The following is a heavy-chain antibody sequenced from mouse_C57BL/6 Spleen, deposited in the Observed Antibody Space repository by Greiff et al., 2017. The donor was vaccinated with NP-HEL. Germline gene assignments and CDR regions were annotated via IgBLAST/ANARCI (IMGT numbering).Heavy chain of an antibody. CDR1: GYTFTDYE. Sequence: LQESGAELVRPGASVTLSCKASGYTFTDYEMHWVKQTPVHGLEWIGAIDPETGGSAYNQKFKGKAILTADKSSSTAYMELRSLTSEDSAVYYCTRLLTMDYWGQGTSVTVSS. CDR2: IDPETGGS. D-gene: IGHD2-1*01. CDR3: TRLLTMDY. J-gene: IGHJ4*01. V-gene: IGHV1-15*01.